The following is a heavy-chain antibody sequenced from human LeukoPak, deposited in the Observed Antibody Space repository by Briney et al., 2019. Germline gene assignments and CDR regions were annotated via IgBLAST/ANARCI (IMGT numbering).Heavy chain of an antibody. CDR1: GYTFTGYY. V-gene: IGHV1-2*02. D-gene: IGHD3-9*01. CDR3: ARFWLVRNSNYFDY. J-gene: IGHJ4*02. Sequence: ASVKVSCKASGYTFTGYYMHWVRQAPGQGLEWMGWINPNSGGTNYAQKFQGRVTMTRDTSISTAYMELSRLRSDDTAVYYCARFWLVRNSNYFDYWGQGTLVTVSS. CDR2: INPNSGGT.